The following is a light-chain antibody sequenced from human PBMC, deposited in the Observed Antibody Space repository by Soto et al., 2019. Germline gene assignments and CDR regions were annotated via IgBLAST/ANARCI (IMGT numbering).Light chain of an antibody. V-gene: IGLV2-14*01. J-gene: IGLJ1*01. CDR2: EVS. Sequence: QSALTQPASVSGSPGQSITISCTGTSSDVGGYNYVSWYQQHTGKAPKLMIYEVSNRPSGVSNRFSGSNSDNTASLTISGLQAEDEADYYCSSYTSSSTAVFGSGTKVTVL. CDR1: SSDVGGYNY. CDR3: SSYTSSSTAV.